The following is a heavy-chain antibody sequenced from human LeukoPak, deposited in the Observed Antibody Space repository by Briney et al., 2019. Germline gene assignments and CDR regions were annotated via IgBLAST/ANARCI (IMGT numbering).Heavy chain of an antibody. Sequence: GESLKISCKASGHSFINYWIGWVRQMPGRGLEWMGIIHPADSDTVYSPSLQGQVTISADKSISTVCLQWSSLQASDTAVYYCARRYFYSTEFDSWGQGTLVTVSS. CDR1: GHSFINYW. D-gene: IGHD3-22*01. CDR2: IHPADSDT. J-gene: IGHJ5*01. CDR3: ARRYFYSTEFDS. V-gene: IGHV5-51*01.